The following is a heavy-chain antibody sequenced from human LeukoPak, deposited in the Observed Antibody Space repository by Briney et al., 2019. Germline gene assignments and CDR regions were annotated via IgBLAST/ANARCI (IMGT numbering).Heavy chain of an antibody. Sequence: PSETLSLTCTVSGGSISSSSYYWGWIRQPPGKGLEWIGSIYYSGSTYYNPSLKSRVTISVDTSKHQFSLKLSSVTAADTAVYYCARVRRQWLVYSAFDIWGQGTMVTVSS. CDR1: GGSISSSSYY. CDR2: IYYSGST. J-gene: IGHJ3*02. V-gene: IGHV4-39*07. D-gene: IGHD6-19*01. CDR3: ARVRRQWLVYSAFDI.